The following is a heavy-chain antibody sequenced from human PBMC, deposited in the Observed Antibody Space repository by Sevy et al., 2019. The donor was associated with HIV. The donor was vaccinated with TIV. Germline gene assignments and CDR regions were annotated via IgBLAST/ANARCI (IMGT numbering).Heavy chain of an antibody. CDR1: GFTFSSYG. D-gene: IGHD3-22*01. Sequence: GGSLRLSCAASGFTFSSYGMHWVRQAPGKGLEWVAVIWYDGSNKYYADSVKGRFTISRDNSKNTLYLQMNSLRAEDTAVYYCAREPQDYYDSSGYYYSSFDYWGQGTLVTVSS. V-gene: IGHV3-33*01. CDR3: AREPQDYYDSSGYYYSSFDY. J-gene: IGHJ4*02. CDR2: IWYDGSNK.